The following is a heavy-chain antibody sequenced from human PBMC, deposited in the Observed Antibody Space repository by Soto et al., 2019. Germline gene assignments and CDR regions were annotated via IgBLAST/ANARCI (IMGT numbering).Heavy chain of an antibody. CDR3: ARSAGYSGTHDY. V-gene: IGHV3-30-3*01. Sequence: LRLSCAASGFNFSSYAMHWVRQAPGKGLEWVAVISYDGSNKYYADSVKGRFTISRDNSKNTLYLQMNSLRAEDTAVYYCARSAGYSGTHDYWGQGTLVTVSS. CDR1: GFNFSSYA. J-gene: IGHJ4*02. D-gene: IGHD1-26*01. CDR2: ISYDGSNK.